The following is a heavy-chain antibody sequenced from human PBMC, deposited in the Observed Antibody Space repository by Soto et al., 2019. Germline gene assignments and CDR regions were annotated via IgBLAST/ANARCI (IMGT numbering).Heavy chain of an antibody. Sequence: QVQLVQSGAEVKKPGASVKVSCKASGYSFTSYGISWVRQPTGQGLEWMGWISAYNGNKKYAQKLQGRVTMTTDTSTSTAYMELRSLRSEDTAVYYCARDLGQQLVDYWGQGTLVTVSS. CDR2: ISAYNGNK. J-gene: IGHJ4*02. CDR3: ARDLGQQLVDY. CDR1: GYSFTSYG. V-gene: IGHV1-18*01. D-gene: IGHD6-13*01.